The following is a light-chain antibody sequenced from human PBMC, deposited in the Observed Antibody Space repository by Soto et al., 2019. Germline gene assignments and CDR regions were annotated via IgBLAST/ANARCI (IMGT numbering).Light chain of an antibody. V-gene: IGKV3-20*01. CDR1: QSVSNNY. Sequence: IVLMQSPGTMSLTPGERATLFCRASQSVSNNYLAWYQQKPGQAPRLLIYGASNRATGIPDRFSGSGSGTDFTLTISRLEPEDFAVYYCQQYGSSGTFGQGTKVDIK. CDR2: GAS. CDR3: QQYGSSGT. J-gene: IGKJ1*01.